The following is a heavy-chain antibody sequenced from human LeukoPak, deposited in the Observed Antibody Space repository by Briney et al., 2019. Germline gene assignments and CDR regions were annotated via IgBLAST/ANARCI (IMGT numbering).Heavy chain of an antibody. D-gene: IGHD3-22*01. CDR1: GFTFSDYY. CDR2: ISSSGNII. V-gene: IGHV3-11*01. Sequence: GGSLRLSCATSGFTFSDYYMSWIRQAPGKGLEWVSYISSSGNIIYYADSLKGRFTISRDNGKNSLYLQMNSLRAGDTAVYYCAREGHSDGSAYTNWGQGTLVTVSS. CDR3: AREGHSDGSAYTN. J-gene: IGHJ4*02.